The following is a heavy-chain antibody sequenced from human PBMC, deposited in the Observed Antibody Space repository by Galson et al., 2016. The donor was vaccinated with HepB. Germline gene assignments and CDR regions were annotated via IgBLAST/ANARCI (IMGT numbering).Heavy chain of an antibody. D-gene: IGHD2-15*01. V-gene: IGHV3-53*04. J-gene: IGHJ3*02. CDR2: IYRGGST. CDR1: GFIVSSNY. Sequence: SLRLSCAASGFIVSSNYMSWVRQAPGKGLEWVSIIYRGGSTYYTDSVKGRFTISRQNSKNTVYLQMNRLRAEDTAVYYCARIYCSGGFCYGQGDPAAPDAFDIWGQGTMVTVSS. CDR3: ARIYCSGGFCYGQGDPAAPDAFDI.